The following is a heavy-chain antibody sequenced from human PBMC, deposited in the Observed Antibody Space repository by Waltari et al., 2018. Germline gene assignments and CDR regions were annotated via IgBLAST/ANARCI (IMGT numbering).Heavy chain of an antibody. V-gene: IGHV4-59*13. Sequence: QVQLQESGPGLVKPSVTLSLACTVSGGSISRYYYTWIRQPPGKGLEWIGYIYYSGSTNYNPSLKSRVTISVDTSKNQFSLKLSSVTAAETAVYYCAREQRGRGHFDNWGQGTLVTVSS. CDR3: AREQRGRGHFDN. CDR1: GGSISRYY. D-gene: IGHD6-25*01. J-gene: IGHJ4*02. CDR2: IYYSGST.